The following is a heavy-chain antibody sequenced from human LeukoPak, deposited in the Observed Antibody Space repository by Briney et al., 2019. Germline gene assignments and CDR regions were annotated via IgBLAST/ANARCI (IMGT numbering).Heavy chain of an antibody. J-gene: IGHJ4*02. CDR1: GGSISSYY. CDR3: ARGQSSGCIDY. D-gene: IGHD6-19*01. CDR2: INHSGST. V-gene: IGHV4-34*01. Sequence: SEALSLTCTVSGGSISSYYWSWIRQPPGKGLEWIGEINHSGSTNYNPSLKSRVTISVDTSKNQFSLKLSSVTAADTAVYYCARGQSSGCIDYWGQGTLVTVSS.